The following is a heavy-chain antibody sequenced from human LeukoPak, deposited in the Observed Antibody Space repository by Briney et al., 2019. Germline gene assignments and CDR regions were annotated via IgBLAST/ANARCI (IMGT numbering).Heavy chain of an antibody. CDR2: INPNSGGT. D-gene: IGHD3/OR15-3a*01. V-gene: IGHV1-2*03. Sequence: LGASVKVSCKASGYTFTGYYMHWVRQAPGQGLEWMGWINPNSGGTNYAQKFQGRVTMTRDTSISTAYMELSRLRSDDTAVYYCARILDFAMYYFDYWGQGTLVTVSS. CDR3: ARILDFAMYYFDY. J-gene: IGHJ4*02. CDR1: GYTFTGYY.